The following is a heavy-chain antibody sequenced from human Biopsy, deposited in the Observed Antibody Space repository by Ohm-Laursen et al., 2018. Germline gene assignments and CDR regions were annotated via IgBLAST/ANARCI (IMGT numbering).Heavy chain of an antibody. J-gene: IGHJ4*02. Sequence: ASVKVSRKVSGYSFTSYYMHWVRQAPGQGLEWMGMINPSGSTTSYPQIFQGRVTMTRDTSKSTVYMELSSLRSADTAVYFCARNTGWYGDLYYFDYWGLGTPVTVSS. CDR1: GYSFTSYY. D-gene: IGHD6-19*01. CDR2: INPSGSTT. V-gene: IGHV1-46*01. CDR3: ARNTGWYGDLYYFDY.